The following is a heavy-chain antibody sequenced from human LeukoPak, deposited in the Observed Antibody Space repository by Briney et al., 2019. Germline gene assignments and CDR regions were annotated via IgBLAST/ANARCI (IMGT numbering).Heavy chain of an antibody. Sequence: TGGSLRLSCAASGFTFSSYSMNWVRQAPGKGLEWVSSISSSSSYIYYADSVKGRFTISRDNAKNSLYLQMNTLRADDTAVYYCTRVSGGYDMSDYWGQGTLVTVSS. V-gene: IGHV3-21*04. CDR1: GFTFSSYS. D-gene: IGHD3-9*01. CDR3: TRVSGGYDMSDY. J-gene: IGHJ4*02. CDR2: ISSSSSYI.